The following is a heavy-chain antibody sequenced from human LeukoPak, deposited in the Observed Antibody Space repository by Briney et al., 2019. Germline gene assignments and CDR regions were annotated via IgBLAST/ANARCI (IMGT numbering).Heavy chain of an antibody. CDR3: AREGYYYGSEHHGGRYMYI. V-gene: IGHV1-69*05. D-gene: IGHD3-10*01. Sequence: GASVKVSCKASGGTFSSYAISWVRQAPGQGLELMGRIVPIFGTANYAYKFQGRVTITTDGSTSKAYMELSSLRSKDTDTSSCAREGYYYGSEHHGGRYMYIWGKRTTVTVSS. J-gene: IGHJ6*03. CDR2: IVPIFGTA. CDR1: GGTFSSYA.